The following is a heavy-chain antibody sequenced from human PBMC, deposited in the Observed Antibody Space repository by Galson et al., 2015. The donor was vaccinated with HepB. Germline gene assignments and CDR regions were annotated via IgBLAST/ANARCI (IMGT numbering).Heavy chain of an antibody. V-gene: IGHV4-61*01. Sequence: LSLTCTVSGGSVNSGSYYWSWVRQTPEKGLEWIAYIYYTGSANYNPSLKSRVSISLGTSNTLFSLNVRSVAAADTAVYYCARGELRLDAFDIWGRGTRVIVSS. CDR3: ARGELRLDAFDI. D-gene: IGHD1-1*01. CDR2: IYYTGSA. CDR1: GGSVNSGSYY. J-gene: IGHJ3*02.